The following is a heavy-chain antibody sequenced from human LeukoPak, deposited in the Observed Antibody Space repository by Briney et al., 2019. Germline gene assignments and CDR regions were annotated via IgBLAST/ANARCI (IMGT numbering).Heavy chain of an antibody. V-gene: IGHV3-9*01. CDR2: ISWNSGSI. CDR1: GFTFDDYA. D-gene: IGHD3-9*01. Sequence: GGSLRLSCAASGFTFDDYAMHWVRQAPGKGLEWVSGISWNSGSIGYADSVKGRFTISRDNAKNSLYLQMNSLRAEDTALYYCARGYFSRNPNWGQGTLVTVSS. CDR3: ARGYFSRNPN. J-gene: IGHJ4*02.